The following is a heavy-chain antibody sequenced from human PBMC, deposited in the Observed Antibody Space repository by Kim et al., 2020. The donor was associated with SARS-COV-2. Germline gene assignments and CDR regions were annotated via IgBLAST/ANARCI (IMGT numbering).Heavy chain of an antibody. Sequence: GESLKISCKGSGYSFTSYWISWVRQMPGKGLEWMGRIDPSDSYTNYSPSFQGHVTIPADKAISTAYLQWSSLKASDTAMYYCARRDSYGDTYGMDVWGQGTTVTVSS. CDR1: GYSFTSYW. CDR2: IDPSDSYT. D-gene: IGHD5-18*01. V-gene: IGHV5-10-1*01. J-gene: IGHJ6*02. CDR3: ARRDSYGDTYGMDV.